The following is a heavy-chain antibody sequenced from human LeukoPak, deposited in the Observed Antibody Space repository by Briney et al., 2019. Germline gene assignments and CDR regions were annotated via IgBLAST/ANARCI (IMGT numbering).Heavy chain of an antibody. CDR1: GFTFSSYE. CDR2: ISSSGSTI. D-gene: IGHD3-16*01. V-gene: IGHV3-48*03. CDR3: ARVGLQYNWFDP. Sequence: QAGGSLRLSCAASGFTFSSYEMNWVRQAPGKGLEWVSYISSSGSTIYYADSVKGRFTISRDNAKNSLYLQMNSLRAEDTAVYYCARVGLQYNWFDPWGQGTLVTVS. J-gene: IGHJ5*02.